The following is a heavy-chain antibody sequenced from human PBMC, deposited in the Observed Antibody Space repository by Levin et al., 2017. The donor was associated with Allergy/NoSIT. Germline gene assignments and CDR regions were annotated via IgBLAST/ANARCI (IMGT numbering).Heavy chain of an antibody. CDR3: ARGGPPNYDYNWGSYRDGYFDY. CDR2: IRNKAHGGTT. J-gene: IGHJ4*02. V-gene: IGHV3-49*04. D-gene: IGHD3-16*02. Sequence: PGGSLRLSCTGSGFTFGDYAMSWVRQAPGKGLEWVGFIRNKAHGGTTEYAASVKGRPTISRDDSKSIAYLQMNSLKTEDTAVYFCARGGPPNYDYNWGSYRDGYFDYWGQGALVTVSS. CDR1: GFTFGDYA.